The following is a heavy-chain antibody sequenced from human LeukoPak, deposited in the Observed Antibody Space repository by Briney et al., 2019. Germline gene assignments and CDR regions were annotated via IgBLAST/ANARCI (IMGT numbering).Heavy chain of an antibody. D-gene: IGHD2-21*02. CDR3: ARPYCGGDCYQAGFAY. CDR1: GFTFSSYA. CDR2: ISYDGSNK. V-gene: IGHV3-30*04. J-gene: IGHJ4*02. Sequence: GRSLRLSCAASGFTFSSYAMHWVRQAPGEGLEWVAVISYDGSNKYYADSVKGRFTISRDNSKNTLYLQMNSLRAEDTAVYYCARPYCGGDCYQAGFAYWGQGTLVTISS.